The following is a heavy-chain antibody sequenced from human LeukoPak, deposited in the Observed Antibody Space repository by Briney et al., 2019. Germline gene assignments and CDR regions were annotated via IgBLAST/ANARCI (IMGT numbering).Heavy chain of an antibody. J-gene: IGHJ6*02. Sequence: PGGSLRLSCAASGFTFSNSPMHWVRQAPGKGLEWVAVTSHDGSNKYYADSVKGRFTISRDNAKNSLYLQMNSLRAEDTAVYYCARPRNIAAAGLYYYYDMDVWGQGTTVTVSS. CDR3: ARPRNIAAAGLYYYYDMDV. CDR1: GFTFSNSP. V-gene: IGHV3-30-3*01. CDR2: TSHDGSNK. D-gene: IGHD6-13*01.